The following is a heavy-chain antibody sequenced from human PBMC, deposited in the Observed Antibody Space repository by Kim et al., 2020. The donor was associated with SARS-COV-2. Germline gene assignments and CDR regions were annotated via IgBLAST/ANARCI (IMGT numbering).Heavy chain of an antibody. CDR1: GFTFSNYA. Sequence: GGSLRLSCAASGFTFSNYAMNWVRQAPGKGLEWVSAISGSGGSTYYADSVKGRFTISRDNSKNTLYLQMNSLRAEDTAVYYCAKGWRISMVRGVIKGGYYFDYWGQGTLVTVSS. CDR2: ISGSGGST. CDR3: AKGWRISMVRGVIKGGYYFDY. V-gene: IGHV3-23*01. D-gene: IGHD3-10*01. J-gene: IGHJ4*02.